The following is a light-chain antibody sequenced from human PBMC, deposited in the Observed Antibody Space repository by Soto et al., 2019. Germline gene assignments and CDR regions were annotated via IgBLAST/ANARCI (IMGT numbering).Light chain of an antibody. CDR2: AAS. Sequence: EIVMTQSPATLSVSPGERATLSCRASQSVSSKLAWYQQKPGQAPRLLIYAASTRATGIPVRFSGSGSGTEFTLTITGLQSEDFAVYYCQQYSNWPPYTFGQGTKLEIK. CDR1: QSVSSK. J-gene: IGKJ2*01. CDR3: QQYSNWPPYT. V-gene: IGKV3-15*01.